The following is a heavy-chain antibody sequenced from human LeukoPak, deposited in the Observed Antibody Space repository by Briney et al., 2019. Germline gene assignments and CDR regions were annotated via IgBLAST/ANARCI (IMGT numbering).Heavy chain of an antibody. J-gene: IGHJ4*02. D-gene: IGHD3-22*01. CDR1: GGTFNSYI. V-gene: IGHV1-69*04. CDR2: IIPILGIA. Sequence: SVKVSCKASGGTFNSYIISLVRQAPGQGLEWMGRIIPILGIANYAQKFQGRVTITADKSTSTAYMELSSLRSEDTAVYYCARDGYYYDSSGALDYWGQGTLVTVSS. CDR3: ARDGYYYDSSGALDY.